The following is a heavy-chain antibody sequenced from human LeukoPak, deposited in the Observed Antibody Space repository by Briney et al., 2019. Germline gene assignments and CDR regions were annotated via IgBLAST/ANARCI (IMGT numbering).Heavy chain of an antibody. CDR3: ARDYGPETFDY. CDR2: INWNGDGT. D-gene: IGHD3-16*01. V-gene: IGHV3-20*04. J-gene: IGHJ4*02. CDR1: GFTFDDYG. Sequence: PGGSLRLSCAASGFTFDDYGMSWVRQAPGKGLEWVSGINWNGDGTGYADSVKGRFTISRDNAKNSLYLQMNSLRAEDTALYYCARDYGPETFDYWGQGTLVTVSS.